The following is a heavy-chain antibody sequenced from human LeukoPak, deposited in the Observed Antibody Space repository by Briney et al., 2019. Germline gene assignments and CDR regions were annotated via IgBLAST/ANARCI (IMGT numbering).Heavy chain of an antibody. J-gene: IGHJ6*02. CDR3: ARDGAYCSSTSCYYYGMDV. CDR2: ISSSSSTI. V-gene: IGHV3-48*04. CDR1: GFTFSSYS. D-gene: IGHD2-2*01. Sequence: PGGSLRLSCAASGFTFSSYSMNWVRQAPGKGLEWVSYISSSSSTIYYADSVKGRFTISRDNAKNSLYLQMNSLRAEDTAVYYCARDGAYCSSTSCYYYGMDVWGQGTTVTVSS.